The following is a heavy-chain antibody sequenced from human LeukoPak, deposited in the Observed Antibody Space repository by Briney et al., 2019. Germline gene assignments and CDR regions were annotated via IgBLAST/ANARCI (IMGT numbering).Heavy chain of an antibody. CDR3: AKDHNSSGYPYYYYYYMDV. CDR1: GFTFSSYA. V-gene: IGHV3-23*01. CDR2: ISGSGGST. J-gene: IGHJ6*03. D-gene: IGHD3-22*01. Sequence: GGSLRLSCAASGFTFSSYAMSWVRQAPGKGLEWVSAISGSGGSTYYTDSVKGRFTISRDNSKNTLYLQMNSLRAEDTAVYYCAKDHNSSGYPYYYYYYMDVWGKGTTVTVSS.